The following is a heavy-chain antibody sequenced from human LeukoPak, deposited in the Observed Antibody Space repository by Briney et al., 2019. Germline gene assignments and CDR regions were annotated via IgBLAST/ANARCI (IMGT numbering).Heavy chain of an antibody. V-gene: IGHV3-48*03. CDR1: GFTFSTYE. CDR2: ISTSGSTI. Sequence: PGGSLRLSCAASGFTFSTYEMNWVRQAPGKGLEWVSYISTSGSTIYYADSVKGRFTISRDNAKNSLYLQMNSLRVEDTAVYYCARGGIAARFAYWGQGTLVTVSS. CDR3: ARGGIAARFAY. J-gene: IGHJ4*02. D-gene: IGHD6-6*01.